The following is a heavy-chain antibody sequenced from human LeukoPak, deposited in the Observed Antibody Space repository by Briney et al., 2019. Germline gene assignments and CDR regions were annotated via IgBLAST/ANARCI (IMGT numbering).Heavy chain of an antibody. CDR2: INPTSGDT. V-gene: IGHV1-2*02. Sequence: ASVKVSCKASGYTFTGYYMHWVRQAPGHGLEWMGWINPTSGDTNYVQKFQGRVIMTRDTSISTAYMELSRVRSDDTAVYYCARGDGDGPARRAFDIWGQGTMVTVSS. D-gene: IGHD7-27*01. CDR1: GYTFTGYY. CDR3: ARGDGDGPARRAFDI. J-gene: IGHJ3*02.